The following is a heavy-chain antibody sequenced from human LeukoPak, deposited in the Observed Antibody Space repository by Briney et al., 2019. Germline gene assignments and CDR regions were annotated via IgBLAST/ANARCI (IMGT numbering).Heavy chain of an antibody. CDR2: ISSSGSTI. Sequence: PGVSLRLSCAASGFTFSSYEMNWVRQAPGKGLELISYISSSGSTIYYADSVKGRFTISRDNAKNSLYLQMNSLRAEDTTLYYCARRSAYGFDYWGQGTLVTVSS. V-gene: IGHV3-48*03. CDR1: GFTFSSYE. J-gene: IGHJ4*02. D-gene: IGHD5-12*01. CDR3: ARRSAYGFDY.